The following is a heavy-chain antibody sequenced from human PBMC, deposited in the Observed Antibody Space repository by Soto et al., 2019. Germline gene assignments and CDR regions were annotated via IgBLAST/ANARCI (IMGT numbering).Heavy chain of an antibody. D-gene: IGHD6-13*01. Sequence: QVQLLQSGSEVREPGSSVRVSCKASGGTFNNNLIAWVRQAPGQGLEWMGGIIPMYGTTDYAQRFQGRVTFTADESTNTASMEVTDLTSEDTAVYYCARAAVLTFTRFYDVDVWGQGTTVTVSS. V-gene: IGHV1-69*01. CDR2: IIPMYGTT. CDR3: ARAAVLTFTRFYDVDV. J-gene: IGHJ6*02. CDR1: GGTFNNNL.